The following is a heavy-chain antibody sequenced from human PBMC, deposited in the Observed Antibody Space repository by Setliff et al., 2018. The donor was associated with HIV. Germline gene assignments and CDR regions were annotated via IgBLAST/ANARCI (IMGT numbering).Heavy chain of an antibody. CDR1: GFSFSDHY. Sequence: LRLSCAASGFSFSDHYMNWIRQAPGKGLEWVANIKQDGSKKNYVESVKGRFTISRDNAKNSLYLQMNSLRAEDTAVYYCARASYYYDSSGLGYFDYWGQGTQVTVSS. V-gene: IGHV3-7*01. J-gene: IGHJ4*02. D-gene: IGHD3-22*01. CDR2: IKQDGSKK. CDR3: ARASYYYDSSGLGYFDY.